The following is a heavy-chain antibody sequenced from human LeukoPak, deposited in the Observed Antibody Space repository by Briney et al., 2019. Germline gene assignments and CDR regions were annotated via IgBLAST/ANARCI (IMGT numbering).Heavy chain of an antibody. CDR3: ARGVVVVPAATRIYYYYYYMDV. CDR1: GGTFSSYA. CDR2: IIPIFGTA. D-gene: IGHD2-2*01. J-gene: IGHJ6*03. V-gene: IGHV1-69*05. Sequence: ASVKVSCKASGGTFSSYAISWVRQAPGQGPEWMGGIIPIFGTANYAQKFQGRVTITTDESTSTAYMELSSLRSEDTAVYYCARGVVVVPAATRIYYYYYYMDVWGKGTTVTVSS.